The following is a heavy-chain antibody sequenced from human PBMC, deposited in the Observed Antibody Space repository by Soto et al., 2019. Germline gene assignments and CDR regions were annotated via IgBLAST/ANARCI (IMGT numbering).Heavy chain of an antibody. Sequence: SVKVSCKASGGTFSSYTISWVRQAPGQGLEWMGRIIPILGIANYAQKFQGRVTITADKSTSTAYMELSSLRSEDTAVYYCARDGGDSYGSHYYYYGMDVWGQGTTVTVSS. CDR2: IIPILGIA. CDR1: GGTFSSYT. V-gene: IGHV1-69*04. CDR3: ARDGGDSYGSHYYYYGMDV. D-gene: IGHD5-18*01. J-gene: IGHJ6*02.